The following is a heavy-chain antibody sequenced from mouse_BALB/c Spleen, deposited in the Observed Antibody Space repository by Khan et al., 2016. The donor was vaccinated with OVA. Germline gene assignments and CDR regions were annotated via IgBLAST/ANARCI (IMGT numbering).Heavy chain of an antibody. CDR1: GFSLTGYG. CDR3: ARDWSLIHRGVAY. V-gene: IGHV2-6-7*01. CDR2: IWGDGST. Sequence: VQLQESGPGLVAPSQSLSITCTVSGFSLTGYGVNWVRQPPGKGLEWLGMIWGDGSTDYNSVLKSRLSISKDNSKSQVFLKMNSLQTDDTARYXCARDWSLIHRGVAYWGQGTLVTVSA. J-gene: IGHJ3*01.